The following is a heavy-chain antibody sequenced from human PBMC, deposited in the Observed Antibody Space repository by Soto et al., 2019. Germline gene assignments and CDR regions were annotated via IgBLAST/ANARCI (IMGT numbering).Heavy chain of an antibody. J-gene: IGHJ4*02. CDR2: ISYDGSNK. D-gene: IGHD2-8*01. CDR1: GFTFSSYG. CDR3: AKSTLLMVYQDYFDY. Sequence: GGSLRLSCAASGFTFSSYGMHWVRQAPGKGLEWVAVISYDGSNKYYADSVKGRFTISRDNSKNTLYLQMNSLRAEDTAVYYCAKSTLLMVYQDYFDYWGQGTLVTVSS. V-gene: IGHV3-30*18.